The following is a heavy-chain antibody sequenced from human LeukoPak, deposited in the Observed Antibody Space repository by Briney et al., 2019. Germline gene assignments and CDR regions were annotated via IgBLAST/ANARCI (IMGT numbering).Heavy chain of an antibody. CDR2: ISGSSGTI. J-gene: IGHJ6*03. CDR3: ARSEDVRVDYYYYMDV. V-gene: IGHV3-48*01. CDR1: GFTFSSYA. D-gene: IGHD2-15*01. Sequence: GGSLRLSCAASGFTFSSYAMNWVRQAPGKGLEWVSYISGSSGTIYYADSVKGRFTISRDNAKNSLYLQVNSLRAEDTAVYYCARSEDVRVDYYYYMDVWGKGTTVTVSS.